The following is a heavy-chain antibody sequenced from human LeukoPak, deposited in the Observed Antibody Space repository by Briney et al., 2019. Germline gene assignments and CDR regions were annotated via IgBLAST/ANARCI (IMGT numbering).Heavy chain of an antibody. CDR3: ARDLGESWFDP. CDR1: GYTFTGYY. D-gene: IGHD3-16*01. V-gene: IGHV1-2*02. Sequence: ASVKVSCKASGYTFTGYYMHWVRQAPGQGLEWMGWINPNSGGINYAQKFQGRVTMTRDTSISTAYMELSRLRSDDTAVYYCARDLGESWFDPWGQGTLVTVSS. CDR2: INPNSGGI. J-gene: IGHJ5*02.